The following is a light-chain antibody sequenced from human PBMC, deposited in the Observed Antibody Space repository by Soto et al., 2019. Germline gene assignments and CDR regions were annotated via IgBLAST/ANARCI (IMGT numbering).Light chain of an antibody. V-gene: IGKV3-15*01. Sequence: EIVMTQSPATLSVSPGERATLSCRPSQSVSSNLAWYQQKPGQAPRLLIYGASTRATGIPASFSGSGSGTEFTPTNQKVESEDFAVYYCQQYNNWPRTFGQGTKVDI. CDR3: QQYNNWPRT. CDR1: QSVSSN. J-gene: IGKJ1*01. CDR2: GAS.